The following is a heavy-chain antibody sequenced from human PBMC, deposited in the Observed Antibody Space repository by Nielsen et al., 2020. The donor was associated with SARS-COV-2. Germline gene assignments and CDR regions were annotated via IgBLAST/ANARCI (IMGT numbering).Heavy chain of an antibody. D-gene: IGHD1-1*01. CDR3: GRDQGWKGNDY. Sequence: GESLKISCAASGITFSTYAMSWVRQAPGKGLEWVSAIRVSGSTTYYTDSVEGRFTISRDNSKNTLYLQMDSLKAEDTAVYYCGRDQGWKGNDYWGQGTLVTVSS. CDR1: GITFSTYA. CDR2: IRVSGSTT. J-gene: IGHJ4*02. V-gene: IGHV3-23*01.